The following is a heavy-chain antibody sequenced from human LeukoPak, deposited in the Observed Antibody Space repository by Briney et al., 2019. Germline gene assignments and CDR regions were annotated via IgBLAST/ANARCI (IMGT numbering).Heavy chain of an antibody. CDR2: IYYSGST. Sequence: SETLSLTCTVSGGSIRSYYWSWIRQPPGKGLEWMGDIYYSGSTNYNPSLKSRVSISVDTSKNQFSLELSSVTAADTAVYYCARTGSTVTMLYPFDHWGQGTLVTVSS. J-gene: IGHJ4*02. V-gene: IGHV4-59*01. CDR1: GGSIRSYY. CDR3: ARTGSTVTMLYPFDH. D-gene: IGHD4-17*01.